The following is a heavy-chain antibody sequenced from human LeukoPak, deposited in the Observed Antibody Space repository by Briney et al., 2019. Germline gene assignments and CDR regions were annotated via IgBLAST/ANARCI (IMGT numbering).Heavy chain of an antibody. Sequence: GGSLRLSCAASGFTFSSYSMNWVRQAPGKGLEWVSYISSSSSTIYYADSVKGRFTISRDNAKNSLYLQMNSLRAEDTAVYYCARDPRYFDWSLDYWGQGTLVTVSS. CDR3: ARDPRYFDWSLDY. CDR1: GFTFSSYS. CDR2: ISSSSSTI. J-gene: IGHJ4*02. V-gene: IGHV3-48*01. D-gene: IGHD3-9*01.